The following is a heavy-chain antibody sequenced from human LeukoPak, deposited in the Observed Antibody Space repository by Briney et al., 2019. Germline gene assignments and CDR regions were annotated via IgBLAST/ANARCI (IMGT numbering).Heavy chain of an antibody. D-gene: IGHD3-10*01. CDR3: ASSLGELLSSNYYGMDV. CDR2: IDPSDSYT. V-gene: IGHV5-10-1*01. Sequence: GESLRISCKGSGYSFTSYWISWVRQMPGKGLEWMGRIDPSDSYTNYSPSFQGHVTISADKSISTAYLQWSSLKASDTAMYYCASSLGELLSSNYYGMDVWGKGTTVTVSS. J-gene: IGHJ6*04. CDR1: GYSFTSYW.